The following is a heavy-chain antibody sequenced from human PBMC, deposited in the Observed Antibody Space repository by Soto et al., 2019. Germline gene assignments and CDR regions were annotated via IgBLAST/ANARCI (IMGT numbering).Heavy chain of an antibody. Sequence: PSETLSLTCTVSGGSISSGDYYWSWIRQPPGKGLEWIGYIYYSGSTYYNPSLKSRVTISVDTSKNQFSLKLSSVTAADTAVYYCARDLGYSYKYYYGMDVWGRGTTVTV. D-gene: IGHD5-18*01. CDR1: GGSISSGDYY. CDR2: IYYSGST. J-gene: IGHJ6*02. CDR3: ARDLGYSYKYYYGMDV. V-gene: IGHV4-30-4*01.